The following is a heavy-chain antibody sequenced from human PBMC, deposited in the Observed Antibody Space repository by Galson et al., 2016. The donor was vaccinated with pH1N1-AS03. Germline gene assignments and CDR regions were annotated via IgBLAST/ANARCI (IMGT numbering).Heavy chain of an antibody. CDR3: ARGSYSSGWYRGRNAFDI. D-gene: IGHD6-19*01. CDR1: GGSFNNYY. V-gene: IGHV4-34*01. CDR2: INHSGST. J-gene: IGHJ3*02. Sequence: ETLSLTCAVYGGSFNNYYWNWIRQSPGKGLEWVGEINHSGSTDYNPSLKSRVTISVDPSKNQISLNLNSLTAADTAVYYCARGSYSSGWYRGRNAFDIWGQGTMVTVSS.